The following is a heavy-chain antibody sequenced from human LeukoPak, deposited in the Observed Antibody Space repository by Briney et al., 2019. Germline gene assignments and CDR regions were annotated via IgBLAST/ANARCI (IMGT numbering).Heavy chain of an antibody. J-gene: IGHJ6*03. CDR2: IIHSGST. Sequence: SETLSLTCAVYGGSFSGYYWSWIRQPPGKGLEWIGEIIHSGSTNYNPSLKSRVTISIDTSKNQFFLKLSSVTAADTAVYYCARQLMIDYYYYYYYMDVWGRGTTVTISS. CDR1: GGSFSGYY. CDR3: ARQLMIDYYYYYYYMDV. D-gene: IGHD3-22*01. V-gene: IGHV4-34*12.